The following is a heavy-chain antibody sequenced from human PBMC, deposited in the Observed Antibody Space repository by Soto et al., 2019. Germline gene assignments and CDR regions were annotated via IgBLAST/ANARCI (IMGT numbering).Heavy chain of an antibody. CDR3: ARYGYYYGMDV. V-gene: IGHV4-61*01. CDR1: GGSVSSGSYY. Sequence: QVQLQESGPGLVKPSETLSLTCTVSGGSVSSGSYYWSWIRQPPGKGLEWIGYIYYSGSTNYNPSLKSRVTISVDTSKNQFSLKQSSVIAADTAVYYCARYGYYYGMDVWGQGTTVTVSS. D-gene: IGHD2-8*01. CDR2: IYYSGST. J-gene: IGHJ6*02.